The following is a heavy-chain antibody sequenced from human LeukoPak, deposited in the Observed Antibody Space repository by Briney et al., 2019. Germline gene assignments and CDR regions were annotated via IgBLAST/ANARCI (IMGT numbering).Heavy chain of an antibody. Sequence: GGSLRLSCAASGFTFDDYAMHWVRQAPGKGLEWVSGISWNSGSIGYADSVKGRFTISRDNAKNSLYLQMNSLRAEDTALYYCAKDLYSSGWHGGFDYWGQGTLVTVSS. CDR2: ISWNSGSI. V-gene: IGHV3-9*01. J-gene: IGHJ4*02. CDR3: AKDLYSSGWHGGFDY. D-gene: IGHD6-19*01. CDR1: GFTFDDYA.